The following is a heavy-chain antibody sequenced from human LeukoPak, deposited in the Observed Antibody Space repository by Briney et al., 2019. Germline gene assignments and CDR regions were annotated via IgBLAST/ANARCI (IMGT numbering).Heavy chain of an antibody. V-gene: IGHV3-21*01. CDR3: AKDSAFYYIDV. D-gene: IGHD3-10*01. CDR2: ITSSSSYI. J-gene: IGHJ6*03. CDR1: GFTFSTYN. Sequence: PGGSLRLSCAASGFTFSTYNMNWVRQAPGKGLEWISSITSSSSYIYYADSVKGRFTISRDNSKNTLYLQMNSLKGDDTAVYYCAKDSAFYYIDVWGKGTTVIISS.